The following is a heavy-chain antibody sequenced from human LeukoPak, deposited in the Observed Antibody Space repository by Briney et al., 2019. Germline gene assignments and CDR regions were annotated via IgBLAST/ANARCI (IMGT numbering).Heavy chain of an antibody. CDR3: AKGRCSGVGCDSFHS. CDR2: ISDDSSFT. Sequence: QPGGSLRLSCVASGLRFRSYAMNWVRQAPGKGLECISTISDDSSFTYYADSVKGRSAISRDDSKNTLYLQMNNLKVEDTAVYYCAKGRCSGVGCDSFHSWGQGALVTVSS. CDR1: GLRFRSYA. V-gene: IGHV3-23*01. J-gene: IGHJ4*02. D-gene: IGHD2-15*01.